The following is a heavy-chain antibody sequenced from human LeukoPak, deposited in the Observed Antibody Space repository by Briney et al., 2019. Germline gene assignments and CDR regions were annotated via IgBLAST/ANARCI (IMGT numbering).Heavy chain of an antibody. CDR2: IWYGGSNK. CDR1: GFTFSSYG. CDR3: ARSGHYDILTGPFDI. J-gene: IGHJ3*02. V-gene: IGHV3-33*08. D-gene: IGHD3-9*01. Sequence: PGGSLRLSCAASGFTFSSYGMHWVRQAPGKGLEWVAVIWYGGSNKYYADSVKGRFTTSRDNSKNTLYLQMNSLRAEDTAVYYCARSGHYDILTGPFDIWGQGTMVTVSS.